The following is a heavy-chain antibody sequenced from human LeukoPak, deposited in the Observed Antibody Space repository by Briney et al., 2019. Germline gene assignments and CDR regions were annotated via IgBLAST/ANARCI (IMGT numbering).Heavy chain of an antibody. V-gene: IGHV3-21*01. CDR2: ISSSSSYI. D-gene: IGHD6-19*01. CDR1: GFTFSSYS. CDR3: ARDGIAGAPTYYFDY. J-gene: IGHJ4*02. Sequence: AGGSLRLSCAVSGFTFSSYSMNWVRQAPGKGLEWVSSISSSSSYIYYADSVKGRFTISRYNAKNSLYLQMNSLRAEDTAVYYCARDGIAGAPTYYFDYWGQGTLVTVSS.